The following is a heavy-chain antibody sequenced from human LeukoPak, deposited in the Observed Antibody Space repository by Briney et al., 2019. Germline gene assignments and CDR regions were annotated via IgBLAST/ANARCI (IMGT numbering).Heavy chain of an antibody. J-gene: IGHJ4*02. Sequence: GGSLRLSCAASGFTFSSYAMSWVRQAPGKGLEWVSTIGGNGGSTYYADSVKGRFTISRDNSKNTLYLQMNSLRAEDTAVYYCASAYDSSGYSHLDYWGQGTLVTVSS. D-gene: IGHD3-22*01. V-gene: IGHV3-23*01. CDR3: ASAYDSSGYSHLDY. CDR2: IGGNGGST. CDR1: GFTFSSYA.